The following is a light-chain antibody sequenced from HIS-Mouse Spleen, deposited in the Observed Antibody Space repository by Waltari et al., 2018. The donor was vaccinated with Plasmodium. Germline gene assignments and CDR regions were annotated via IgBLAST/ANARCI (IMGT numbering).Light chain of an antibody. CDR1: QRVSSN. Sequence: EIVMTQSPATLSVSPGERAPLPCRASQRVSSNLAWYQQKPGQAPRLLTYGASARATGIPARFSGSGSGTGFTLTISSLQSEDFAVYYCQQYNNWPPLTFGGGTKVEIK. J-gene: IGKJ4*01. CDR3: QQYNNWPPLT. CDR2: GAS. V-gene: IGKV3-15*01.